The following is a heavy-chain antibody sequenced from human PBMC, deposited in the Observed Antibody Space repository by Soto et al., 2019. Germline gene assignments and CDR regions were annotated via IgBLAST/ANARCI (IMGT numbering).Heavy chain of an antibody. CDR1: GGSISSSSYC. V-gene: IGHV4-39*07. D-gene: IGHD3-10*01. CDR2: IFYSGST. J-gene: IGHJ6*02. Sequence: PSETLSLTCTVSGGSISSSSYCWGWIRKPPGKGLEWIGSIFYSGSTYYNPSLKSRVTISVDRSKNQFSLKLSSVTAADTAVYYCARGFGERPTYYYYGMDVWGQGTTVTVSS. CDR3: ARGFGERPTYYYYGMDV.